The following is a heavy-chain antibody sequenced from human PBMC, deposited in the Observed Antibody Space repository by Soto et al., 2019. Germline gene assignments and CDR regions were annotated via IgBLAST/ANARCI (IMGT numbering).Heavy chain of an antibody. CDR1: GGSISSGGYY. V-gene: IGHV4-31*03. J-gene: IGHJ4*01. D-gene: IGHD6-6*01. CDR3: AVSTGSSQYYFDS. Sequence: PSETLSLTCTVSGGSISSGGYYWSWIRQHPGKGLEWIGYIYYSGSTYYNPSLKSRVTISVDTSKNQFSLKLSSVTAADTAVYYCAVSTGSSQYYFDSVGHGALVTVSS. CDR2: IYYSGST.